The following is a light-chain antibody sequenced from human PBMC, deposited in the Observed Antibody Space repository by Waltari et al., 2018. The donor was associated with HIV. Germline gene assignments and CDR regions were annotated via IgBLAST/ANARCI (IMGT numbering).Light chain of an antibody. Sequence: EIVMTQSPATLSVSPGERATLSCRASQSVSSNLAWYQQKPGQAPRLLIYGASTRATGIPARFSGSGSGTEFTLTISSLQPEDFAVYYCQQYFSPPPLTFGGGTKVEIK. CDR1: QSVSSN. CDR2: GAS. V-gene: IGKV3-15*01. CDR3: QQYFSPPPLT. J-gene: IGKJ4*01.